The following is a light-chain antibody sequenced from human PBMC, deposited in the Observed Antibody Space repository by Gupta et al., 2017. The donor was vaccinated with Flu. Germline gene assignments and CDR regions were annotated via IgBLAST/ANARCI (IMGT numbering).Light chain of an antibody. Sequence: EVVLTQSPATLSVSPGERATLFCGASQSVSTNLAWYQQKPGQPPRLLIYGASVRATGIPARFSGSGSGTHFTLTISSRQSEDSAVYFCQQYYGGPPLVPFGPGTKVEIK. CDR3: QQYYGGPPLVP. CDR2: GAS. V-gene: IGKV3-15*01. J-gene: IGKJ3*01. CDR1: QSVSTN.